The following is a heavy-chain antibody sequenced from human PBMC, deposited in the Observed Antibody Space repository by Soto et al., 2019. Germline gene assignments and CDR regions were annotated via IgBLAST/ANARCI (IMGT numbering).Heavy chain of an antibody. Sequence: KTSETLSLTCTVSGGSISSFYWSWFRQPPGKGLEWIAYFHYGGSTYYNPSLKSRVTTSIDTSKKQFSLELSSVIAADTAVYYCARGNGDLHFDYWGQGTLVTVSS. J-gene: IGHJ4*02. CDR3: ARGNGDLHFDY. CDR2: FHYGGST. V-gene: IGHV4-59*13. D-gene: IGHD7-27*01. CDR1: GGSISSFY.